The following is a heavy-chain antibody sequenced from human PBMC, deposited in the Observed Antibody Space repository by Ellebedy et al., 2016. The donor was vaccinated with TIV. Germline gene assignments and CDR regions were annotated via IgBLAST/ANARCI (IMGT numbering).Heavy chain of an antibody. V-gene: IGHV3-30*03. J-gene: IGHJ4*02. D-gene: IGHD3-3*01. CDR1: GFTFSDYG. CDR3: ARGGVGIWSGYPLDY. CDR2: ISYDGSHE. Sequence: GESLKISCAASGFTFSDYGIHWVRQTPGKGLEWVAGISYDGSHEQYAYSVKGRFSISRDNSKNTVLVQMDSLRTEDTAVYFCARGGVGIWSGYPLDYWGRGTLVTVSS.